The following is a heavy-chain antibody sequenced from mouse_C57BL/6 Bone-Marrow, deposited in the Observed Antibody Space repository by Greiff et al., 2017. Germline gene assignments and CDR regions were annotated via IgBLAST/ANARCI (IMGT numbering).Heavy chain of an antibody. V-gene: IGHV14-4*01. CDR1: GFNIKDDY. CDR3: TTPFYYYGSRRFDY. CDR2: IDPENGDT. J-gene: IGHJ2*01. D-gene: IGHD1-1*01. Sequence: VQLQQSGAELVRPGASVKLSCTASGFNIKDDYMHWVKQRPEQGLEWIGWIDPENGDTEYASKFQGQATLTADTSSNTAYLQLSSLTSEDTAVYYCTTPFYYYGSRRFDYWGQGTTLTVSS.